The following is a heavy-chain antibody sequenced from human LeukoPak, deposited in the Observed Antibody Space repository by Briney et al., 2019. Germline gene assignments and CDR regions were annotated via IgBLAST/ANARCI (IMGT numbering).Heavy chain of an antibody. V-gene: IGHV3-7*01. CDR1: GFTFSSYS. CDR2: IKQDGSEK. CDR3: ATPARGGSALP. J-gene: IGHJ5*02. Sequence: PGGSLRLSCAASGFTFSSYSMNWVRQAPGKGLEWVANIKQDGSEKYYVDSVKGRFTISRDNTKKSLFLQINSLRAEDTAVYYCATPARGGSALPWGQGTLVTVSS. D-gene: IGHD6-19*01.